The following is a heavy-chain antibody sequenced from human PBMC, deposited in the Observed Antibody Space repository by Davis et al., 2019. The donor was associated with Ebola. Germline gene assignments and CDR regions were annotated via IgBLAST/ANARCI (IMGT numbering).Heavy chain of an antibody. V-gene: IGHV1-18*04. CDR1: GYTFTSYY. CDR3: ARDRLAVAADY. D-gene: IGHD6-19*01. Sequence: ASVKVSCKASGYTFTSYYMHWVRQAPGQGLEWMGWISAYNGNTNYAQKLQGRVTMTTDTSTSTAYMELRSLRSDDTAVYYCARDRLAVAADYWGQGTLVTVSS. J-gene: IGHJ4*02. CDR2: ISAYNGNT.